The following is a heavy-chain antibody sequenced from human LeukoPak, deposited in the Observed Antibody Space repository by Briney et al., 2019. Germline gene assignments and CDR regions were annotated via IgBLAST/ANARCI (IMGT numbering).Heavy chain of an antibody. V-gene: IGHV1-69*13. CDR3: ARVHIDKYYYDETTKFDT. J-gene: IGHJ3*02. Sequence: SGKLSCTAAGAAFSSSAISWVRLAPGQGLGWVGGIIPIFNTANYAQKFKGRVTITADESTSTAYMEPSSLSPEDTAVYYCARVHIDKYYYDETTKFDTWGQGTLVTVSS. CDR2: IIPIFNTA. D-gene: IGHD3-22*01. CDR1: GAAFSSSA.